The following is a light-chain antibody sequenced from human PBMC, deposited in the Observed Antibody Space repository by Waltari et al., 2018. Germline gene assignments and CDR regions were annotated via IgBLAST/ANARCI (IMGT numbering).Light chain of an antibody. CDR2: EAS. CDR1: QSISTY. CDR3: QQTYTTPWT. J-gene: IGKJ1*01. V-gene: IGKV1-39*01. Sequence: DIQMTQSPSSLSASVGDRVTITCRASQSISTYVNWFQPKPGKAPKLLIYEASSLQTGVPSRFSGSGSGTDFTLTISSLQPEDFVIYFCQQTYTTPWTFGQGTKVEIK.